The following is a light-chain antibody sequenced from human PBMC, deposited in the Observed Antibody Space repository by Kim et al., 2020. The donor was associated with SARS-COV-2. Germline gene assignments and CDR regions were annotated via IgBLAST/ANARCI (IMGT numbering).Light chain of an antibody. CDR3: QQYGRSPPWT. CDR2: GAS. V-gene: IGKV3-20*01. J-gene: IGKJ1*01. CDR1: QSVSSSY. Sequence: EIVLTQSPGTLSLSPGERATLSCRASQSVSSSYLAWYQQKPGQAPRLLIYGASSRATGIPDRFSGSGSGTDFTLTISRLEPEDFAVYYCQQYGRSPPWTFGKETKVDIK.